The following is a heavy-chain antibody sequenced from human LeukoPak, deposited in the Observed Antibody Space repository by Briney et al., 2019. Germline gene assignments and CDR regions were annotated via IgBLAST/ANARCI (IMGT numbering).Heavy chain of an antibody. CDR3: ANTIVVVPAALDAFDI. V-gene: IGHV1-8*03. D-gene: IGHD2-2*01. Sequence: ASVKVSCKASGYTFTSYDINWVRQATGQGLEWMGWMNPNSGNTGYAQKFQGRVTITRNTSISTAYMELSSLRSEDTAVYYCANTIVVVPAALDAFDIWGQGTMVTVSS. J-gene: IGHJ3*02. CDR2: MNPNSGNT. CDR1: GYTFTSYD.